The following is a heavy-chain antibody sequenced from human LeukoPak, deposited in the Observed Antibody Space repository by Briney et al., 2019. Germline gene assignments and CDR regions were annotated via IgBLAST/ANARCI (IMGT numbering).Heavy chain of an antibody. CDR2: ISRSGRYI. V-gene: IGHV3-21*01. Sequence: GGSLRLSCAASGFTFSSYSMNWVRQAPGKGLEWVSSISRSGRYIHYADSVKGRFTISRDNAKNSLYLQMNSLRAEDTAVYYCARDRLDIVATIRAFDYWGQGTLVTVSS. CDR3: ARDRLDIVATIRAFDY. CDR1: GFTFSSYS. D-gene: IGHD5-12*01. J-gene: IGHJ4*02.